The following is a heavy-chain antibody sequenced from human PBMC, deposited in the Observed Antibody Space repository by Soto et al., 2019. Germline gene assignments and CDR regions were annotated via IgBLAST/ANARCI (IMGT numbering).Heavy chain of an antibody. V-gene: IGHV3-48*02. CDR3: ARDARNADYDY. J-gene: IGHJ4*02. CDR1: GFTFSSHA. Sequence: EVQLVESGGGLVQPGGSLKLSCAVSGFTFSSHAMNWVRQAPGKGLEWVAYIHGTRSIIYYADSVKGRFTISRDNDKNSLYLQMYSLRDEDTALYYCARDARNADYDYWGQGTLVTVSS. D-gene: IGHD3-16*01. CDR2: IHGTRSII.